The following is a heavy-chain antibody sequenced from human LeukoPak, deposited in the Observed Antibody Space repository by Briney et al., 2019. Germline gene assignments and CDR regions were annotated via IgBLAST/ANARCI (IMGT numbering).Heavy chain of an antibody. CDR3: AREVTAVAVNWFDP. J-gene: IGHJ5*02. D-gene: IGHD6-19*01. V-gene: IGHV1-2*02. CDR1: GHTFSGYY. CDR2: INPNSGGT. Sequence: ASVKVSCKASGHTFSGYYLHWVRQAPGQGLEWMGWINPNSGGTHYAQKLQGRVTMSRDTSISTAYMELSRLRSDDTAVYYCAREVTAVAVNWFDPWGQGTLVTVSS.